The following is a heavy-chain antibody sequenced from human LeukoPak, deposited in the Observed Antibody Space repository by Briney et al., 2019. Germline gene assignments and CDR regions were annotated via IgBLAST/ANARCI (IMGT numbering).Heavy chain of an antibody. D-gene: IGHD3-10*01. CDR3: ARAGGSGSYPYYYYYMDV. J-gene: IGHJ6*03. Sequence: SVKVSCKASGGTFSSYAISWVRQAPGQGLEWMGMIIPIFGTANYAQKFQGRVTITTDESTSTAYMELSSLRSEDTAVYYCARAGGSGSYPYYYYYMDVWGKGTTVTVSS. CDR1: GGTFSSYA. CDR2: IIPIFGTA. V-gene: IGHV1-69*05.